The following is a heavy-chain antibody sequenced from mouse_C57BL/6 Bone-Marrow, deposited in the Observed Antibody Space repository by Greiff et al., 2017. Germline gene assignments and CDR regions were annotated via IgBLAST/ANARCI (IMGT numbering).Heavy chain of an antibody. D-gene: IGHD1-1*01. J-gene: IGHJ2*01. V-gene: IGHV1-82*01. Sequence: VKLQESGPELVKPGASVKISCKASGYAFSSSWMNWVKQRPGKGLEWIGRIYPGDGDTNYNGKFKGKATLTADKSSSTAYMQLSSLTSEDSAVYVCARAVPRGTVVATGDYWGQGTTLTVSS. CDR3: ARAVPRGTVVATGDY. CDR2: IYPGDGDT. CDR1: GYAFSSSW.